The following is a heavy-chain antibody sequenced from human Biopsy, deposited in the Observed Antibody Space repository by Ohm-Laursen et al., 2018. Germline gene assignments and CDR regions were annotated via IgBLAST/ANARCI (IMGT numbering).Heavy chain of an antibody. V-gene: IGHV3-9*01. CDR2: ISWNSGSI. Sequence: LRLSCSASGFTFDDYAMHWVRQVPGKGLEWVSGISWNSGSIGYADSAKGRFTISRDNAKNSLYLQMNSLRVEDTAVYYCVREMSHESTIRDSFDLWGQGTMVTVSS. CDR1: GFTFDDYA. CDR3: VREMSHESTIRDSFDL. D-gene: IGHD5/OR15-5a*01. J-gene: IGHJ3*01.